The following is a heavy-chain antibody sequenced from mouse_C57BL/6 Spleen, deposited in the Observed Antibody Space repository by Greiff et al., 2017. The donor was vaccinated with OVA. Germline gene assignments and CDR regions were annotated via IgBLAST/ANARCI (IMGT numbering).Heavy chain of an antibody. Sequence: QVQLQQPGTELVKPGASVKLSCKASGYTFTSYWMHWVKQRPGQGLEWIGNINPSNGGTTYNEKFKSKATLTVDKSSSTAYMQLSSLTSEDSAVYYCARDLLYYDYLMDYWGQGTSVTVSS. CDR2: INPSNGGT. D-gene: IGHD2-4*01. CDR1: GYTFTSYW. J-gene: IGHJ4*01. V-gene: IGHV1-53*01. CDR3: ARDLLYYDYLMDY.